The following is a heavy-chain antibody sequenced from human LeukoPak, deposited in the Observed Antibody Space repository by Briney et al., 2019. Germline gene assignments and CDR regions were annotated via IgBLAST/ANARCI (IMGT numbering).Heavy chain of an antibody. CDR1: GFTFSSYG. Sequence: GRSLRLSCAASGFTFSSYGMHWVRQAPGKGLEWVAVISYDGSNKYYADSVKGRFTISRDSSKNTLYLQMNSLRAEDTAVYYCAKDVRQQLTFFDYWGQGTLVTVSS. CDR2: ISYDGSNK. CDR3: AKDVRQQLTFFDY. V-gene: IGHV3-30*18. J-gene: IGHJ4*02. D-gene: IGHD6-13*01.